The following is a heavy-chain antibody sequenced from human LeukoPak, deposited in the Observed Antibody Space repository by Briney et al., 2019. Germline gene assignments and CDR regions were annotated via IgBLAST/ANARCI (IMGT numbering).Heavy chain of an antibody. CDR2: IIPIFGTA. J-gene: IGHJ6*02. Sequence: GASVKVSCKASGNSISNYAVSWVRQAPGQGFEWTGGIIPIFGTADYAQKFQGRVTITADQSTSTTYMALSSLKSEDTATYYCTTRACHAGGCSSSFYYYYGLRFWGQGTTVSVSS. CDR3: TTRACHAGGCSSSFYYYYGLRF. CDR1: GNSISNYA. V-gene: IGHV1-69*13. D-gene: IGHD3-16*01.